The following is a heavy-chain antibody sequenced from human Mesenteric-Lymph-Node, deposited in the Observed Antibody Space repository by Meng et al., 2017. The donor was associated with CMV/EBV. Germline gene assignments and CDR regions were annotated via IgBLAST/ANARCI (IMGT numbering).Heavy chain of an antibody. CDR3: AKDRVLDY. CDR2: ITGSGTAT. Sequence: GESLKISCAASGFTFSGSDMSWVRQAPGKGLEWVSTITGSGTATYYADSVKGRFTISRDNSKNTLYLQMNSLRAEDTAVYYCAKDRVLDYWGQGTLVTVSS. J-gene: IGHJ4*02. V-gene: IGHV3-23*01. D-gene: IGHD1-1*01. CDR1: GFTFSGSD.